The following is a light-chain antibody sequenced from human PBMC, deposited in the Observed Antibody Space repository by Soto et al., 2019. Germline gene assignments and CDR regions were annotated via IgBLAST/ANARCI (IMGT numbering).Light chain of an antibody. J-gene: IGLJ1*01. CDR3: AAWDDRLNGYV. Sequence: QSVLTQPPSASGTPGQRVTISCSGSSSTIGRNTVHWYQQLPGTAPNLLIYTNNQRPPGVPARFSGSKSGTSASLAISGLQSEDEADYYCAAWDDRLNGYVFGTGTKVTVL. V-gene: IGLV1-44*01. CDR1: SSTIGRNT. CDR2: TNN.